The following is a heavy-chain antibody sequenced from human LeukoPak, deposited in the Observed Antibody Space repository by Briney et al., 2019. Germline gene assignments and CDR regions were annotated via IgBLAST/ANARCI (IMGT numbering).Heavy chain of an antibody. CDR3: ARSIAVGAFGAFDI. J-gene: IGHJ3*02. Sequence: SVKVSCKASGGTFNSYAFSWVRQAPGQGLEWMGGIIPIFDTANYAQKFQGRVTITADESTSTAYMELRSLRSDDTAVYYCARSIAVGAFGAFDIWGQGTMVTVSS. V-gene: IGHV1-69*13. D-gene: IGHD6-19*01. CDR2: IIPIFDTA. CDR1: GGTFNSYA.